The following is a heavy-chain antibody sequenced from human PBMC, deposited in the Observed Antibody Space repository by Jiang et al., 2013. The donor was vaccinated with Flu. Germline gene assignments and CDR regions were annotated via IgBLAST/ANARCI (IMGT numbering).Heavy chain of an antibody. CDR1: GGSMSSYY. CDR3: ARHGYNSGPRGEYYFDY. CDR2: IYYSGST. Sequence: GLVKPSETLSLTCTVSGGSMSSYYWSWIRQSPGKGLEWIGYIYYSGSTNYNPSLQSRVTISVDTSKNQLSLKLSSVTAADTAVYYCARHGYNSGPRGEYYFDYWGQGTLVTVSS. J-gene: IGHJ4*02. D-gene: IGHD3-16*01. V-gene: IGHV4-59*08.